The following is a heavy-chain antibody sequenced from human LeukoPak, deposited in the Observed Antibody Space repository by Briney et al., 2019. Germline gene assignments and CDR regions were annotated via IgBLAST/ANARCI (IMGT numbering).Heavy chain of an antibody. J-gene: IGHJ4*02. CDR2: ISSSSSTI. CDR1: GFTFSSYS. CDR3: ARDYRSSSSDY. V-gene: IGHV3-48*04. D-gene: IGHD6-13*01. Sequence: GGSLRLSCAASGFTFSSYSMNWVRQAPGKGLEWVSYISSSSSTIYYADSVKGRFTISRDNAKNSLYLQMNSLRAEDTAVYYCARDYRSSSSDYWGQGTLVTVSS.